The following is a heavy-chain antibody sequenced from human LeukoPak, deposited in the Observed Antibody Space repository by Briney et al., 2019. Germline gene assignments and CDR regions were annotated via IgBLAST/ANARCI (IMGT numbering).Heavy chain of an antibody. CDR2: IRSKGNNYAT. J-gene: IGHJ4*02. V-gene: IGHV3-73*01. CDR1: GFTFSDSA. CDR3: TRPLRGGSFDY. Sequence: GGSLRLSCVASGFTFSDSALHWVRQAPGKGLEWVGRIRSKGNNYATTYAASVKGRFIISRDDSKSTAYLQMNSLKAENTAVYYCTRPLRGGSFDYWGQGTLVTVSS. D-gene: IGHD1-26*01.